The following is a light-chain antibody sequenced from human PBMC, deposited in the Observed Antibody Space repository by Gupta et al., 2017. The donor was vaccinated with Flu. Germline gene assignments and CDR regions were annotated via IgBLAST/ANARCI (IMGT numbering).Light chain of an antibody. Sequence: SNSNIGSNFVSWYQQLPGKAPELLIYENDKRSSGIPDRFSGSKSGTSATLAIAGLRTWDEAHYYCGTRDNSLRASVFGGGTMLTVL. J-gene: IGLJ3*02. V-gene: IGLV1-51*02. CDR2: END. CDR1: NSNIGSNF. CDR3: GTRDNSLRASV.